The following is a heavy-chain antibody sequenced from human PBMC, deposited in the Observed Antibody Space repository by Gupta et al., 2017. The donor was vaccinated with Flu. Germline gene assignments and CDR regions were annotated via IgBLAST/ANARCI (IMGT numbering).Heavy chain of an antibody. V-gene: IGHV4-61*02. Sequence: QVQLQESGPGLVKPSQTLSLTCTVSGGSISSGSYYWSWIRPPAGKGLEWIGRIYTSGSTNYNPSLKSRVTISVDTSKNQFSLKLSSVTAADTAVYYCARSHCSSTSCYTKGYYYYGMDVWGQGTTVTVSS. CDR1: GGSISSGSYY. CDR3: ARSHCSSTSCYTKGYYYYGMDV. J-gene: IGHJ6*02. CDR2: IYTSGST. D-gene: IGHD2-2*02.